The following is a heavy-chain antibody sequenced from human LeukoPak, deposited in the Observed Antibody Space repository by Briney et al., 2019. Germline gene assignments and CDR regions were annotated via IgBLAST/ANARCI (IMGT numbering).Heavy chain of an antibody. Sequence: ASETLSLTCAVSGGSISSSNWWSWVRQPPGQGLEWIGETYHSGSTNYNPSLKSRVTISVDTSKNQFSLELSSVTAADTAVYYCATNTYCSGGGCYYVFAFDIWGQGTMVTVSS. V-gene: IGHV4-4*02. J-gene: IGHJ3*02. CDR1: GGSISSSNW. CDR2: TYHSGST. D-gene: IGHD2-15*01. CDR3: ATNTYCSGGGCYYVFAFDI.